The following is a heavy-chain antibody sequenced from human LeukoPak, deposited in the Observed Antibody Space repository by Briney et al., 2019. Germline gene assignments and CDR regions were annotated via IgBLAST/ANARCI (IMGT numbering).Heavy chain of an antibody. CDR3: AMPRRVVGGTLDY. CDR1: GASVTSSSYY. V-gene: IGHV4-39*01. D-gene: IGHD6-19*01. Sequence: PSETLSLTCTVSGASVTSSSYYWGWIRQPPGKGLEWIGIIYYSGSTYYNPSLKSRVTISVDTSKNQFSLKLSSVTAADTAVYYRAMPRRVVGGTLDYWGQGTLVTVSS. CDR2: IYYSGST. J-gene: IGHJ4*02.